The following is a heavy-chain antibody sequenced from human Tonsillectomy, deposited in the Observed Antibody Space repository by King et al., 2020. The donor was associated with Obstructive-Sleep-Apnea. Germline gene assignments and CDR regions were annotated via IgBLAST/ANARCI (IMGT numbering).Heavy chain of an antibody. CDR1: GYTYINFG. Sequence: VQLVESGVEVREPGASVKVPCKASGYTYINFGITWVRQAPGQGLEWVGWVSPYNVNTQYAQKFQGRVTMTTDTSTTTAYMELGGLRSDDTAIYYCARFGASHQSLDYWGQGTLVTVSS. CDR2: VSPYNVNT. D-gene: IGHD3-10*01. CDR3: ARFGASHQSLDY. V-gene: IGHV1-18*01. J-gene: IGHJ4*02.